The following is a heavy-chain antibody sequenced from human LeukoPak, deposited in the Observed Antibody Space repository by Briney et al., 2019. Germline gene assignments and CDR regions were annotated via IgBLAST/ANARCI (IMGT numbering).Heavy chain of an antibody. V-gene: IGHV4-61*01. Sequence: PSETLSLTCTVSGGSISTSNYYWSWIRQPPGKGLEWIGYIYYSGSTNYNPSLKSRVTISVDTSKNQFSLKLSSVTAADTAVYYCARGLGYYGSGSYWFDPWGQGTLVTVSS. CDR3: ARGLGYYGSGSYWFDP. CDR1: GGSISTSNYY. D-gene: IGHD3-10*01. CDR2: IYYSGST. J-gene: IGHJ5*02.